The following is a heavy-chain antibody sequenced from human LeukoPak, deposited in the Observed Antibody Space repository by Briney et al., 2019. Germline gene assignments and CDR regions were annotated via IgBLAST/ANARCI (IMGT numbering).Heavy chain of an antibody. D-gene: IGHD7-27*01. CDR1: GYTFTGYY. V-gene: IGHV1-8*02. Sequence: ASVKVSCKASGYTFTGYYMHWVRQATGQGLEWMGWMSPNSGNTGYAQKFQGRVTMTRSTSMSTAYMEQSSLRSEDTAVYYCARGPPNWGYDYWGQGTLVTASS. CDR3: ARGPPNWGYDY. CDR2: MSPNSGNT. J-gene: IGHJ4*02.